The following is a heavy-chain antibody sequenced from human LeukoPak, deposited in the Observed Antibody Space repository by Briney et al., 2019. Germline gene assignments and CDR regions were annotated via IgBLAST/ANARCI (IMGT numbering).Heavy chain of an antibody. V-gene: IGHV3-21*01. CDR3: AKDPRRYSRTGGYFDY. Sequence: GGSLRLSCAASGFTFSSYSMNWVRQAPGKGLEWVSSISSSSSYIYYTDSVKGRFTISRDNSKNTLYLQMNSLRAEDTAVYYCAKDPRRYSRTGGYFDYWGQGTLVTVSS. CDR2: ISSSSSYI. J-gene: IGHJ4*02. D-gene: IGHD6-13*01. CDR1: GFTFSSYS.